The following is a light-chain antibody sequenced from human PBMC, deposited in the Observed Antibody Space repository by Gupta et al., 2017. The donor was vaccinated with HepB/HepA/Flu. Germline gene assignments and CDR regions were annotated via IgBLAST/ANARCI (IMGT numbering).Light chain of an antibody. J-gene: IGLJ1*01. CDR2: DVS. CDR1: SSDVGGYNY. V-gene: IGLV2-14*03. Sequence: QSPLTPSASVSGSPGQSITISCTGTSSDVGGYNYVSWYQQHPGKAPKLMIYDVSTRPSGVSYRLSGSKSGNTASLTISGLQAEDEADYYCSSYTSSSTLYVFGTGTKVTVL. CDR3: SSYTSSSTLYV.